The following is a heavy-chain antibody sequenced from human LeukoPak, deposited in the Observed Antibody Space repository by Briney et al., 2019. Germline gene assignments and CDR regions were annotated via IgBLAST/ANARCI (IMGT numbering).Heavy chain of an antibody. Sequence: GGPLRLSCAASGFTLSRYWVHWVRQAAGKGLLWVSRITPDGTTTSHADFVKGRFSISRDNAKNTVSLQMNSLRAEDTALYYCVTLTTAVSEHAFGMWGQGTMVTVSS. CDR2: ITPDGTTT. J-gene: IGHJ3*02. V-gene: IGHV3-74*01. CDR1: GFTLSRYW. CDR3: VTLTTAVSEHAFGM. D-gene: IGHD4-23*01.